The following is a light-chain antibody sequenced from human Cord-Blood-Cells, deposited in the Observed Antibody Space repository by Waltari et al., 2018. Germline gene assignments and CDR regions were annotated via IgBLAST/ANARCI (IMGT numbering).Light chain of an antibody. Sequence: DIQMTQSPSTLSASVGDRVTITCLASQSISSLLAVYQQKPGKAPKLLIYDASSLEIGVPSRFSGSGSGTEFTLTISSLQPDDFATYYCQQYNSYSWTFGQGTKVEIK. CDR2: DAS. J-gene: IGKJ1*01. CDR1: QSISSL. V-gene: IGKV1-5*01. CDR3: QQYNSYSWT.